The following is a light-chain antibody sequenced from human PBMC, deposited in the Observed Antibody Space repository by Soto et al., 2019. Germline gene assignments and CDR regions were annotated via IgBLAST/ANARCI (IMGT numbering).Light chain of an antibody. CDR1: SSDVGGYDL. J-gene: IGLJ2*01. CDR3: CSYAGLYVV. V-gene: IGLV2-23*02. Sequence: QAVVTQPASVSGSPGQPITISCTGTSSDVGGYDLVSWYQRHPGKAPKLIIYDISKRPSGVPDRFSGSKSGNTASLTISGLQAEDEADYYCCSYAGLYVVFGGGTKLTVL. CDR2: DIS.